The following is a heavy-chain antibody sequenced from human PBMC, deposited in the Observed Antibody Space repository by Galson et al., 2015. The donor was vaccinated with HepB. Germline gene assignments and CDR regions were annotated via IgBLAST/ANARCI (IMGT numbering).Heavy chain of an antibody. CDR1: GFSVTSNY. J-gene: IGHJ4*02. V-gene: IGHV3-53*01. CDR3: AQLGTGY. Sequence: SLRLSCAASGFSVTSNYMNWVRQAPGKGLEWVSTIYGGHNTYYADSLKGRVILSRDDSKNTLYLQMDSLRADDTAVYYCAQLGTGYWGQGTLVTVSS. D-gene: IGHD7-27*01. CDR2: IYGGHNT.